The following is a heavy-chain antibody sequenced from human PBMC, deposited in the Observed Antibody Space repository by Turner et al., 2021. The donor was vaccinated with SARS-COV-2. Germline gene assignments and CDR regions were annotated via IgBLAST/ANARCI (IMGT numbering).Heavy chain of an antibody. D-gene: IGHD3-3*01. CDR3: ARDYYDFWSGYYSYQYGMDV. V-gene: IGHV3-21*02. J-gene: IGHJ6*02. Sequence: EVQVVESGGGLVKPGGSLRLSCAASGFTFSSYSMNWVRPAPGKGLEWVSTISSRSSYIYYADSVKGRFTISRDNVKNSLYLQMNSLRAEDTAVYYCARDYYDFWSGYYSYQYGMDVWGQGTAVTVSS. CDR1: GFTFSSYS. CDR2: ISSRSSYI.